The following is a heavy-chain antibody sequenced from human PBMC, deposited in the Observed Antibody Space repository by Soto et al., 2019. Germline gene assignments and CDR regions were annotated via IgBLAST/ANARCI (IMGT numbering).Heavy chain of an antibody. V-gene: IGHV3-23*01. D-gene: IGHD3-10*01. CDR1: GFIFNSYA. J-gene: IGHJ4*01. Sequence: LRLSCAASGFIFNSYAMSWVRQAPGKGLEWVSTLTSTGGTYYADSAKGRFPISRDNSKNTLYLQMNNLRAEDTAVYYCAKDGDLYSGYFDYWGHGTLVTVSS. CDR3: AKDGDLYSGYFDY. CDR2: LTSTGGT.